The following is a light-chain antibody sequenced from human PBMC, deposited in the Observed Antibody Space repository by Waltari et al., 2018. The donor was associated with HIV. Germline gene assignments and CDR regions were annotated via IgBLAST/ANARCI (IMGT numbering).Light chain of an antibody. CDR1: QSLLHSNGYNY. Sequence: DIVMTQSPLSLPVTPGEPASISCRSNQSLLHSNGYNYLDWYLQKPGQSPQVLIYLGSNRASGVPDRFSGSGSGTDFTLKISRVEAEDVGVYYCMQALQTPKTFGPGTKVDIK. V-gene: IGKV2-28*01. CDR2: LGS. J-gene: IGKJ3*01. CDR3: MQALQTPKT.